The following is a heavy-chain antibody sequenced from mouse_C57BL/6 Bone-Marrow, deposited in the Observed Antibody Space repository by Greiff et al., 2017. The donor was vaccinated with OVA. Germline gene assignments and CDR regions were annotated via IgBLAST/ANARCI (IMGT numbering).Heavy chain of an antibody. D-gene: IGHD2-5*01. Sequence: QVQLQQSGPELVKPGASVKISCKASGYAFSSSWMNWVKQRPGKGLEWIGRIYPGDGDTNYNGKFKGKATLTADKSSSTAYMQLSRLTSEDSAVYVCARESNYVWFAYWGQGTLVTVSA. V-gene: IGHV1-82*01. CDR2: IYPGDGDT. CDR1: GYAFSSSW. J-gene: IGHJ3*01. CDR3: ARESNYVWFAY.